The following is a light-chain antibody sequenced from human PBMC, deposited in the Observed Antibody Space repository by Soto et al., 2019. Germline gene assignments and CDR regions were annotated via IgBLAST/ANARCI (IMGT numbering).Light chain of an antibody. J-gene: IGLJ1*01. V-gene: IGLV2-14*01. CDR1: SSDVGGYNY. CDR3: SSYTSSSTYV. Sequence: QSALTQPASVSGSPGQSITISCTGTSSDVGGYNYVSWYQQHPGKAPKLMIYDVSNRPSGVSKRFSGSKSGNTASLTISGLQAEGEADYYCSSYTSSSTYVFGTGTKLTVL. CDR2: DVS.